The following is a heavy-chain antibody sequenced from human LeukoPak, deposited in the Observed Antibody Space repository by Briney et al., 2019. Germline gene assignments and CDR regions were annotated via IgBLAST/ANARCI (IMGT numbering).Heavy chain of an antibody. CDR2: INHTGST. CDR3: ARGEAGHCSSTSCYGFRWFDP. D-gene: IGHD2-2*01. Sequence: PSETLSLACAVYGGSFSGYYWSWIRQPPGKGLDWIGEINHTGSTNYNPSLKSRVTISVDTSKNQFSLKLSSVTAADTAMYYCARGEAGHCSSTSCYGFRWFDPWGQGTLVTVSS. V-gene: IGHV4-34*01. J-gene: IGHJ5*02. CDR1: GGSFSGYY.